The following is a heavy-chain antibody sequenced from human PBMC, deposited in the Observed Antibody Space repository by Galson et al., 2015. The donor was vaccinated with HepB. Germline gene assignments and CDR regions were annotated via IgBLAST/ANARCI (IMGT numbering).Heavy chain of an antibody. D-gene: IGHD2-8*02. CDR3: ARENTENFNTDY. CDR1: GFTFSNHG. Sequence: SLRLSCAASGFTFSNHGMHWARQAPGKGLEWVAALWYDGSNQNYADSVKGRFTISRDNSKNTLYLQMNSLRAEDTAVYYCARENTENFNTDYWGQGSLVTVSS. CDR2: LWYDGSNQ. J-gene: IGHJ4*02. V-gene: IGHV3-33*01.